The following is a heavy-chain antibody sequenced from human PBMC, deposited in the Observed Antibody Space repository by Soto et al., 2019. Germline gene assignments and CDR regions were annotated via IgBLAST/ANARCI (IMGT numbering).Heavy chain of an antibody. D-gene: IGHD3-10*01. CDR2: FDPEDGET. Sequence: RASVKVSCKFSGYTLTELSIHWVRQAPGKGLEWMGGFDPEDGETIYAQKFQGRVTMTEDTSTDTAYMELSSLRSEDTAVYYCATAVPRSGKGYFDYWGQGTLVTVSS. CDR1: GYTLTELS. V-gene: IGHV1-24*01. CDR3: ATAVPRSGKGYFDY. J-gene: IGHJ4*02.